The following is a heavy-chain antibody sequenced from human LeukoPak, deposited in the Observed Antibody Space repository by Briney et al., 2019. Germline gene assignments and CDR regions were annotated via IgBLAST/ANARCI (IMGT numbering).Heavy chain of an antibody. J-gene: IGHJ4*02. CDR3: AKGGCRGTCNPLAY. V-gene: IGHV3-23*01. CDR2: SGDSDGST. CDR1: GFTFSGSG. Sequence: GGSLRLSCAASGFTFSGSGMSWVRQAPGKGLEWISSSGDSDGSTYYADSLKGRFTISRDNSKNTLFLQMNNLRAEDTAVYYCAKGGCRGTCNPLAYWGQGALVTVSP. D-gene: IGHD2-15*01.